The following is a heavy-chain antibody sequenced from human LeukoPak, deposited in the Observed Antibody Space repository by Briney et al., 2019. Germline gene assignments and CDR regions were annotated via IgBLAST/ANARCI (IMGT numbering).Heavy chain of an antibody. J-gene: IGHJ4*02. CDR2: IRYDGSNK. V-gene: IGHV3-30*02. CDR1: GFTFSSYG. Sequence: PGGALRLSCAASGFTFSSYGMHWVRQAPGKGLEGVAFIRYDGSNKYYSDSVKGRFTISRDNSKNTLYLQMNSLRDEDTAVYYCAKDIVVVPAAPGYWGQGTLVTVSS. CDR3: AKDIVVVPAAPGY. D-gene: IGHD2-2*01.